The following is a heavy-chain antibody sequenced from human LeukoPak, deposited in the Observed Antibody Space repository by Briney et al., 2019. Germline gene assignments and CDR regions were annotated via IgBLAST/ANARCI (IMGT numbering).Heavy chain of an antibody. V-gene: IGHV3-33*01. D-gene: IGHD7-27*01. CDR3: ARDRNWGKSVWYFDL. CDR1: GFAFKNYG. J-gene: IGHJ2*01. CDR2: IWYDGSNT. Sequence: GGSLRLSCAASGFAFKNYGMHWVRQAPGKGLEWVGVIWYDGSNTQYGDSVKGRFTITRDNSKNTLSLQMDGLRAEDTAVYYCARDRNWGKSVWYFDLWGRGALVAVSS.